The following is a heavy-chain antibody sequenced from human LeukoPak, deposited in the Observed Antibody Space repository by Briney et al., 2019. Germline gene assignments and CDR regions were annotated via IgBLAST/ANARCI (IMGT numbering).Heavy chain of an antibody. Sequence: SETLSLTCAVSGGSISTYYWSWIRQPPGKGLEWIGYIHYSGSSNYNPSLKSRVTISLDTSKNQFSVKLSSVTAADTAVYYCARGAAATYWGQGTLVTVSS. D-gene: IGHD6-13*01. V-gene: IGHV4-59*01. J-gene: IGHJ4*02. CDR2: IHYSGSS. CDR3: ARGAAATY. CDR1: GGSISTYY.